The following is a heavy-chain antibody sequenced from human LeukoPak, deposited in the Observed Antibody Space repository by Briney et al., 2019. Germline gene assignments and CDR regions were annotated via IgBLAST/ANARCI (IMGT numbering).Heavy chain of an antibody. CDR2: ISSNSATI. CDR3: ARSFDS. J-gene: IGHJ4*02. Sequence: GGSLRLSCVGSGFTFSSNSMNWVRQAPGKGLEWVSYISSNSATIYYADSVKGRFTISRDNAKNSLFLQMNSLTAEDTAVYYCARSFDSRGQGALVTVSS. CDR1: GFTFSSNS. V-gene: IGHV3-48*04.